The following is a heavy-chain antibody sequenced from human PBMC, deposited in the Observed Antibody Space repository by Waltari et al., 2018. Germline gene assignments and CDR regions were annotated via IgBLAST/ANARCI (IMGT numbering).Heavy chain of an antibody. CDR2: IYPCDSDT. D-gene: IGHD6-19*01. CDR1: GYSFTNNW. Sequence: EVQLVQSGAEVKKPGESLKISCKGSGYSFTNNWIGWVRQMPGKGLEWMGIIYPCDSDTRYIPAFQGQVNISVDKSISTAYLQWRSLKASDTAMYYCARLSSGATGYFEVWGRGTQVTASS. CDR3: ARLSSGATGYFEV. V-gene: IGHV5-51*01. J-gene: IGHJ2*01.